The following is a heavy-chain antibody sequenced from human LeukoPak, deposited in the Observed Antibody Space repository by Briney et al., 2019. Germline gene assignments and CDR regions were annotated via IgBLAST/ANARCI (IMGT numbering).Heavy chain of an antibody. J-gene: IGHJ4*02. D-gene: IGHD3-22*01. CDR2: IIPIFGTA. V-gene: IGHV1-69*05. Sequence: ASVKVSCKASGGTFSSYAISWVRQAPGQGLEWMGGIIPIFGTANYAQKFQGRATITTDESTSTAYMELSSLRSEDTAVYYCARFNSGYYRYYFDYWGQGTLVTVSS. CDR1: GGTFSSYA. CDR3: ARFNSGYYRYYFDY.